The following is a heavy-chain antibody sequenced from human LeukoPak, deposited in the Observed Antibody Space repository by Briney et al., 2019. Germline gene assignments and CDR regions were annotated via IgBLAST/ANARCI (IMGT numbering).Heavy chain of an antibody. CDR1: GYTFTSYG. Sequence: ASVKVSCKASGYTFTSYGISWVRQASGQGLEWMGWISAYNGNTNYAQKLQGRVTMTTDTSTSTAYMELRSLRSDDTAVYYCARDVNWNYSRHFDYWGQGTLVTVSS. D-gene: IGHD1-7*01. V-gene: IGHV1-18*01. CDR2: ISAYNGNT. J-gene: IGHJ4*02. CDR3: ARDVNWNYSRHFDY.